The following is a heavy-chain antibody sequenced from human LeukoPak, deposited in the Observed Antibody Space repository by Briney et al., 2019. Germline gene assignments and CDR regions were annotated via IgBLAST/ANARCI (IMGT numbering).Heavy chain of an antibody. CDR3: ARAPPVLVTIFGVVTATYFDY. CDR2: IYTSGST. V-gene: IGHV4-4*09. CDR1: GGSISSHY. J-gene: IGHJ4*02. D-gene: IGHD3-3*01. Sequence: NPSETLSLTCTVSGGSISSHYWSWIRQPPGKGLEWIGYIYTSGSTNYNPSLKSRVTISVDTSKNQFSLKLSSVTAADTAVYYCARAPPVLVTIFGVVTATYFDYWGQGTLVTVSS.